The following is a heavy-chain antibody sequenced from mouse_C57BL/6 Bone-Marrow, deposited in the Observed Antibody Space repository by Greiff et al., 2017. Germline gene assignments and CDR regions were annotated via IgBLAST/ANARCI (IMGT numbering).Heavy chain of an antibody. CDR3: ARLQSYFDY. CDR2: ISSGSSTI. J-gene: IGHJ2*01. V-gene: IGHV5-17*01. CDR1: GFTFSDYG. Sequence: EVKLVEPGGGLVKPGGSLKLSCAASGFTFSDYGMHWVRQAPEKGLEWVAYISSGSSTIYYADTVKGRFTISSDKAKNTLFLQMTSLRSEDTAMYYCARLQSYFDYWGQGTTLTVSS.